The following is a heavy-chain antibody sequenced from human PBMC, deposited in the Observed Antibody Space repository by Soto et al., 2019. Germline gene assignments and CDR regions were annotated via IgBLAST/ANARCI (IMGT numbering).Heavy chain of an antibody. V-gene: IGHV3-7*01. D-gene: IGHD6-19*01. J-gene: IGHJ4*02. Sequence: EVQLVESGGGLVQPGGSLRLSCAASGFTFSNYWMSWVRQAPGKGLEWVANIKQDGSQNYYVDSVMGRFTTSRDNTKNSFYLQMNTLTAEDTAVYYRARDQINGWKFDYWGRGTLVTVSS. CDR1: GFTFSNYW. CDR2: IKQDGSQN. CDR3: ARDQINGWKFDY.